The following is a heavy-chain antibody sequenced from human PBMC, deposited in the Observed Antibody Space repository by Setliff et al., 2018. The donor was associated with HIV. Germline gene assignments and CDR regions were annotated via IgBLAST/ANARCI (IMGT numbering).Heavy chain of an antibody. Sequence: SETLSLTCTVSGGSISSYYWSWIRQPPGKGLEWIGYIYTSGITHYDPSLKSRVSISVDASKNQFSLRLNSVTVADTAVYFCARSSRGSLRDLDYWGPGTLVTVSS. V-gene: IGHV4-4*08. D-gene: IGHD2-21*02. J-gene: IGHJ4*02. CDR3: ARSSRGSLRDLDY. CDR1: GGSISSYY. CDR2: IYTSGIT.